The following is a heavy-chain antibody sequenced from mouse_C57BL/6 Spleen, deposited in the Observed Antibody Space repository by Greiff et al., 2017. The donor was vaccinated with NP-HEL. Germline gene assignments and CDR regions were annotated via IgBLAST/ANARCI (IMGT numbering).Heavy chain of an antibody. V-gene: IGHV1-59*01. J-gene: IGHJ2*01. CDR1: GYTFTSYW. Sequence: QVQLQQPGAELVRPGTSVKLSCKASGYTFTSYWMHWVKQRPGQGLEWIGVIDPSDSYTNYNQKFKGKATLTVDTSSSTAYMQLSSLTSEDSAVYYCARPPDYYYGSSYIGDYFDYWGQGTTLTVSS. D-gene: IGHD1-1*01. CDR3: ARPPDYYYGSSYIGDYFDY. CDR2: IDPSDSYT.